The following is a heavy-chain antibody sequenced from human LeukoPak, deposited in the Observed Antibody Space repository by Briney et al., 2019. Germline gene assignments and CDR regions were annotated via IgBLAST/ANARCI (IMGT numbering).Heavy chain of an antibody. D-gene: IGHD3-16*01. CDR2: ISTNGRFT. CDR1: GFTFSNYA. V-gene: IGHV3-64D*06. Sequence: GGSLRLSCSASGFTFSNYAMHWVRQAPGKGLEYVSGISTNGRFTYYADSVKGRFTISRDNSKNTLYPQMSSLRAEDTAVYYCVKGGLYDYVGLAFDIWGQGTMVTVSS. J-gene: IGHJ3*02. CDR3: VKGGLYDYVGLAFDI.